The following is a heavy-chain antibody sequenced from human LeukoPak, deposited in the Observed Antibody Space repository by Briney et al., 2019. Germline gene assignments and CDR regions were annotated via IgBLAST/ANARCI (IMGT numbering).Heavy chain of an antibody. CDR2: INANSGGT. CDR3: ARVATIAGTGYFYYFDY. CDR1: GYSFTGYY. J-gene: IGHJ4*02. Sequence: ASVKVSCKASGYSFTGYYIHWVRQAPGQGLEWMGWINANSGGTNYAQKFQGRVTMTRDTSITTAYMELSGLRSDDTAVYCCARVATIAGTGYFYYFDYWGQGTLVTVSS. V-gene: IGHV1-2*02. D-gene: IGHD5-12*01.